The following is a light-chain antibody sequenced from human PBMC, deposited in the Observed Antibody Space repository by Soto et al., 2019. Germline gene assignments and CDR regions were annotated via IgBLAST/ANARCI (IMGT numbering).Light chain of an antibody. CDR3: QQRRNWPST. J-gene: IGKJ4*01. Sequence: EIVLTQSPATLSLSPGERATLSCRASQSISSSLAWYQQKPGQAPRLLIYDASNRATGIPARFSGSGSGTDFTLTISSLDPEDFAVYYCQQRRNWPSTFGGGTKVEIK. CDR1: QSISSS. V-gene: IGKV3-11*01. CDR2: DAS.